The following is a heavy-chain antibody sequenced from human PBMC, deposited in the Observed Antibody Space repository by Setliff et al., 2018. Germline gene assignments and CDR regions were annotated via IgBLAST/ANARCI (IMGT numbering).Heavy chain of an antibody. CDR1: GFTFDDYA. V-gene: IGHV3-43D*04. CDR3: VKDTGNGGNTGLDY. D-gene: IGHD2-15*01. CDR2: ISWDGTRT. J-gene: IGHJ4*02. Sequence: GGSLRLSCSTSGFTFDDYAMHWVRQAPGKGLEWVSLISWDGTRTNYVDSLKGRVTISRDNSKNSLFLQMNSLRVEDTALYYCVKDTGNGGNTGLDYWGQGTLVTSPQ.